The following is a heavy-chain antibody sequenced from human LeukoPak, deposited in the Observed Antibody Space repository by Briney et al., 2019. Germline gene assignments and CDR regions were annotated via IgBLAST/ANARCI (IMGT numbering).Heavy chain of an antibody. CDR3: ARDDSRGLAY. Sequence: GGSLRLSCAASGFTFSSYWMHWVRQAPGKGLVWVSRINNDGSSTSYADSVKGRFTISRDNAKNTLYLQINSLRAEDTAVYYCARDDSRGLAYWGQGTLVTVSS. CDR1: GFTFSSYW. J-gene: IGHJ4*02. V-gene: IGHV3-74*01. D-gene: IGHD2-21*01. CDR2: INNDGSST.